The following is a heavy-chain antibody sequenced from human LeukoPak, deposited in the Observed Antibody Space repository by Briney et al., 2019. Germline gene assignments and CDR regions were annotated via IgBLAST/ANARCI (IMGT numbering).Heavy chain of an antibody. CDR3: ARVTGYMTEDYFDY. V-gene: IGHV4-59*01. D-gene: IGHD6-13*01. Sequence: SETLSLTCTVSGGSISSYYWSWVRQPPGKGLEWIGYIYYSGSTNYNPSLKSRVTISVDTSKNQFSLRLSSVTAADTAVYYCARVTGYMTEDYFDYWGQGTLITVSS. J-gene: IGHJ4*02. CDR2: IYYSGST. CDR1: GGSISSYY.